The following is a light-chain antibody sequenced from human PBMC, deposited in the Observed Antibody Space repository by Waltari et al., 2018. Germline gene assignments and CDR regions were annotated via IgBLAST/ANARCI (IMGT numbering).Light chain of an antibody. J-gene: IGKJ1*01. CDR3: QQYGSPTWT. CDR2: GAS. CDR1: QSVSSSY. V-gene: IGKV3-20*01. Sequence: EIVLTQSPGTLCLSPGESATRSSRASQSVSSSYFAWYQQKPCQAPRLLIYGASSRATGIPDRFSGSWSGTDFTLTISRLGPEDFAVYYCQQYGSPTWTFGQGTKVEIK.